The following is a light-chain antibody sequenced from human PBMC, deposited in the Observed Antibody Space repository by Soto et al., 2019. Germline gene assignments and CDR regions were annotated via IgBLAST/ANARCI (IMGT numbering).Light chain of an antibody. Sequence: QSVLTQPASVSGSPGQSITISCTGTSSDIGGYKYVSWYQQKPDKAPKLMIYDVSYRPSGVSDRFSGSKSGNTASLTLSGLXAEDEADYYCSSYTSINTHVFGTGTKV. CDR3: SSYTSINTHV. J-gene: IGLJ1*01. CDR2: DVS. CDR1: SSDIGGYKY. V-gene: IGLV2-14*01.